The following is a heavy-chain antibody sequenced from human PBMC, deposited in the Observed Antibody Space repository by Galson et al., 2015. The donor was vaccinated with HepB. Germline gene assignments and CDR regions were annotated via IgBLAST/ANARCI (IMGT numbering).Heavy chain of an antibody. Sequence: SLRLSCAASGFTFSDYYMSWIRQAPGKGLEWVSYISSSSSYTNYADSVKGRFTISRDNSKNTLYLQMNSLRAEDTAVYYCARGGEAAAGSFDYWGQGTLVTVSS. CDR2: ISSSSSYT. D-gene: IGHD6-13*01. CDR1: GFTFSDYY. V-gene: IGHV3-11*06. J-gene: IGHJ4*02. CDR3: ARGGEAAAGSFDY.